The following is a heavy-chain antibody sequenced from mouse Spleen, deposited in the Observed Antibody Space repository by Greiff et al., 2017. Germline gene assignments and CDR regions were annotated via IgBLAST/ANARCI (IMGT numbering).Heavy chain of an antibody. CDR2: IHPNSGST. Sequence: QVQLQQPGAELVKPGASVKLSCKASGYTFTSYWMHWVKQRPGQGLEWIGMIHPNSGSTNYNEKFKSKATLTVDKSSSTAYMQLSSLTSEDSAVYYCARQLGHGAMDYWGQGTSVTVSS. CDR3: ARQLGHGAMDY. D-gene: IGHD3-1*01. J-gene: IGHJ4*01. CDR1: GYTFTSYW. V-gene: IGHV1-64*01.